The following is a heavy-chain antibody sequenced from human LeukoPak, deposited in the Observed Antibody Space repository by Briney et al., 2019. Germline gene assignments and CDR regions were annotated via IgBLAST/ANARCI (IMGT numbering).Heavy chain of an antibody. Sequence: SETLSLTCAVYGGSFSGYYWSWIRQPPGKGLGWSGEINHSVITNYNPALKSRVTISVDTSKNQFSLKLSSVTAADTAVYYCARRKQWLGPHFAYWGQGTLVTVSS. V-gene: IGHV4-34*01. J-gene: IGHJ4*02. CDR2: INHSVIT. CDR1: GGSFSGYY. CDR3: ARRKQWLGPHFAY. D-gene: IGHD6-19*01.